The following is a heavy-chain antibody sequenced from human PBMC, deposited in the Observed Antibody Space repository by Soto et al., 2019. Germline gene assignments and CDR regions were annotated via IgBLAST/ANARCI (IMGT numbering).Heavy chain of an antibody. CDR2: IYYSGST. V-gene: IGHV4-59*01. J-gene: IGHJ5*02. D-gene: IGHD5-12*01. CDR1: GGSISSYY. Sequence: SETLSLTCTVSGGSISSYYWSWIRQPPGKGLEWIGYIYYSGSTNYNPSLKSRVTISVDTSKNQFSLKLSSVTAADTAVYYCASDSGYDAWHCFDPWGQGTLVTVS. CDR3: ASDSGYDAWHCFDP.